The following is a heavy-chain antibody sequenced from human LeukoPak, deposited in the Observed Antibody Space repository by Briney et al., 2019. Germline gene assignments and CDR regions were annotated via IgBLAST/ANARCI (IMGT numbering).Heavy chain of an antibody. CDR1: GGTFRSSA. CDR2: TIPFYGAT. Sequence: SVNASCKASGGTFRSSATNWVRQAPGQGLEWMGGTIPFYGATNYAQKFQGRVTITADESTGTVYMELRSLISEDTAVYYCARMQGYAYSHYWGQGTLVTVSS. J-gene: IGHJ4*02. V-gene: IGHV1-69*13. CDR3: ARMQGYAYSHY. D-gene: IGHD2-2*01.